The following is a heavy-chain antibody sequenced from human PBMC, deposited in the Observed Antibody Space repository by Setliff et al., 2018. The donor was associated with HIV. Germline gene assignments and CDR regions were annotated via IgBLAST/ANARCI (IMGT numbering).Heavy chain of an antibody. Sequence: GASVKVSCKASGGTFSSFGINWIRQAPGQGLEWMGGIIPVFGKVEYAQRFQGRVKITADESTSTAYMEMSSLRSDDTAVYYCATSPRGTYYDILSGRPRGWFDPWGQGTLVTVSS. D-gene: IGHD3-9*01. V-gene: IGHV1-69*13. CDR1: GGTFSSFG. CDR3: ATSPRGTYYDILSGRPRGWFDP. J-gene: IGHJ5*02. CDR2: IIPVFGKV.